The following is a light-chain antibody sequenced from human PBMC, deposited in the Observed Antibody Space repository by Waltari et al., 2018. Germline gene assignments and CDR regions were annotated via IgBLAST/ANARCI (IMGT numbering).Light chain of an antibody. CDR1: QSVSRA. J-gene: IGKJ1*01. CDR3: QHYVRLPVT. Sequence: ELVLTQSPGTLSLSPGERVTLSCRASQSVSRALAWDQQKPGQAPRLLIYGASSRATGIPDRFSGSGSGTDFSLTISRLEPEDFAVYYCQHYVRLPVTFGQGTKVEIK. V-gene: IGKV3-20*01. CDR2: GAS.